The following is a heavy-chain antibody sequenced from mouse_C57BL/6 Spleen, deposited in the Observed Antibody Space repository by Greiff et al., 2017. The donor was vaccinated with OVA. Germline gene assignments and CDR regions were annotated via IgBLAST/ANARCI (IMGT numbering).Heavy chain of an antibody. CDR2: INYDGSST. J-gene: IGHJ3*01. CDR1: GFTFSDYY. V-gene: IGHV5-16*01. Sequence: EVMLVESEGGLVQPGSSMKLSCTASGFTFSDYYMAWVRQVPEKGLEWVANINYDGSSTYYLDSLKSRFIISRDNAKNILYLQMSSLKSEDTATYYCARGDSDDGFAYWGKGTRVTVSA. CDR3: ARGDSDDGFAY. D-gene: IGHD2-12*01.